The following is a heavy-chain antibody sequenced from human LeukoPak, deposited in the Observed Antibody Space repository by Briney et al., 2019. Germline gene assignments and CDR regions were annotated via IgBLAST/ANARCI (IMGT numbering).Heavy chain of an antibody. CDR1: GFTVSSNY. D-gene: IGHD3-10*01. CDR3: ARGGAYYYGSGSYVLYAFDI. Sequence: GGSLRLSCAASGFTVSSNYMSWVRQAPGKGLEWVSVIYSGGSTYYADSVKGRFTISRDNSKNTLYLQMNSLRAEDTAVYYCARGGAYYYGSGSYVLYAFDIWGQGTMVTVSS. J-gene: IGHJ3*02. V-gene: IGHV3-53*01. CDR2: IYSGGST.